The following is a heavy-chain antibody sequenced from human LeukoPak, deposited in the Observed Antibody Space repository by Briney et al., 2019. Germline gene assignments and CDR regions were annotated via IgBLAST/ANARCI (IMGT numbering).Heavy chain of an antibody. D-gene: IGHD3-3*01. V-gene: IGHV4-34*01. CDR2: INHSGST. Sequence: SETLSLTCAVYGGSISGYYWSWIRQPPAKGLEWIGEINHSGSTNYNPSLKSRVTISVDTSKNQLSLKLISVTAADTGVYYCARAWSGYYGQPLHINWFDPWGRGTLVTVS. J-gene: IGHJ5*02. CDR3: ARAWSGYYGQPLHINWFDP. CDR1: GGSISGYY.